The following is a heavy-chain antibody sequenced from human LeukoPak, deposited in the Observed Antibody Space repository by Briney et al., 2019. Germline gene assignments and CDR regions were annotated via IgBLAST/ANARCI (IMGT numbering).Heavy chain of an antibody. V-gene: IGHV3-7*05. D-gene: IGHD6-13*01. CDR1: GFTFSNYW. Sequence: GGSLRLSCASSGFTFSNYWMSWVRQAPGKGLEWVANIKEDGSEKDYVDSVKGRFTISRDNAKNSLYLQMNSLRAENTAIYYCARDWGAAGLWDYWGQGTLVTVSS. CDR2: IKEDGSEK. J-gene: IGHJ4*02. CDR3: ARDWGAAGLWDY.